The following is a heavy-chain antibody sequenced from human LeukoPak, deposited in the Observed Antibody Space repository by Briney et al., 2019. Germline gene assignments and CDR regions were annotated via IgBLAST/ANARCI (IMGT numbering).Heavy chain of an antibody. Sequence: SETLSLTCTVSGGSISTSNYYWGWIRQPPGKGLEWIGSIYYSGSTYYNPSLKSRVTISVDTSKNQFSLKLSSVTAADTAVYYCARGVQVWLVYYYYYMDVWGKGTTVTVSS. V-gene: IGHV4-39*01. CDR3: ARGVQVWLVYYYYYMDV. D-gene: IGHD5-18*01. CDR1: GGSISTSNYY. J-gene: IGHJ6*03. CDR2: IYYSGST.